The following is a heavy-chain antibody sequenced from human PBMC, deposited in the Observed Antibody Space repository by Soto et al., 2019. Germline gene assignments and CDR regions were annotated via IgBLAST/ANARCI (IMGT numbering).Heavy chain of an antibody. Sequence: PGGSLRLSCAASGFTFSSYSMNWVRQAPGKGLEWVSYISSSSSTIYYADSVKGRFTISRDNAKNSLYLQMNSLRAEDTAVYYCAREKYLTGYLYCDYWGQGTLVTGSS. V-gene: IGHV3-48*01. D-gene: IGHD3-9*01. CDR3: AREKYLTGYLYCDY. CDR1: GFTFSSYS. CDR2: ISSSSSTI. J-gene: IGHJ4*02.